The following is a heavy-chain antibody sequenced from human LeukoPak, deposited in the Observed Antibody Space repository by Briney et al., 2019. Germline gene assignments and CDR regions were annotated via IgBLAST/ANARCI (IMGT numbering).Heavy chain of an antibody. J-gene: IGHJ3*01. CDR3: ARSNSANYYVAFDV. Sequence: SETLSLTCTVSGGSISSYFWSWIRQPPGKGLEWIGFFFDIGTTHYNPSLKSRVTISLNMSKKQFSLSLSSAAAADTALYYCARSNSANYYVAFDVWGPGTMVTVSS. D-gene: IGHD1-26*01. CDR1: GGSISSYF. V-gene: IGHV4-59*01. CDR2: FFDIGTT.